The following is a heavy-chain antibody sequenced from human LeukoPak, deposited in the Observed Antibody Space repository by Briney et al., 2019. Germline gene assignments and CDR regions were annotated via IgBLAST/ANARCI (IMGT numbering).Heavy chain of an antibody. CDR1: GGSFSGYY. D-gene: IGHD3-10*01. J-gene: IGHJ4*02. V-gene: IGHV4-34*01. CDR3: ARVPKYGSGSPGFDY. CDR2: INHSGST. Sequence: PSETLSLTRAVYGGSFSGYYWSWIRQPPGKGLEWIGEINHSGSTNYNPSLKSRVTISVDTSKNQFSLKLSSVTAADTAVYYCARVPKYGSGSPGFDYWGQGTLVTVSS.